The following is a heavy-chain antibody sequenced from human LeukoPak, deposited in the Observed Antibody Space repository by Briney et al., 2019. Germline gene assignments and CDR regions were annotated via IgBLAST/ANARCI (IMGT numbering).Heavy chain of an antibody. CDR1: GYTFTSYD. V-gene: IGHV1-8*01. CDR3: ARWKWTYYDFWSGYDTDY. D-gene: IGHD3-3*01. J-gene: IGHJ4*02. CDR2: MNPNSGNT. Sequence: ASVKVSCKASGYTFTSYDINWVRQATGQGLEWMGWMNPNSGNTGYAQKFQGRVTMTRNTSISTAYMELSSLRPEDTAVYYCARWKWTYYDFWSGYDTDYWGQGTLVTVSS.